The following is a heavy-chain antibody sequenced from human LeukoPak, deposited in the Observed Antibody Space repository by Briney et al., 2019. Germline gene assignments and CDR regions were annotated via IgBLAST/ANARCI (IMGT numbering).Heavy chain of an antibody. D-gene: IGHD5-24*01. CDR1: GFTFSNYW. CDR2: INQDASEK. J-gene: IGHJ6*02. V-gene: IGHV3-7*03. Sequence: GGSLRLSCAVSGFTFSNYWMSWVRQAPGKGLEWVANINQDASEKYYVDSVKGRFTISRDNAKNSLYLQMNSLRAEDTAVYYCARGPEMGYYYYGMDVWGQGTTVTVSS. CDR3: ARGPEMGYYYYGMDV.